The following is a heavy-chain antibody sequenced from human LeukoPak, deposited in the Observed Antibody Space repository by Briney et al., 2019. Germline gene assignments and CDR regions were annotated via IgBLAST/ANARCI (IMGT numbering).Heavy chain of an antibody. D-gene: IGHD6-13*01. CDR2: ISYDGSNK. V-gene: IGHV3-30*18. Sequence: GRSLRLSCAASGFTFSSYGMHWVRQAPGEGLEWVSVISYDGSNKYYADSVKGRFTISRDNSKNTLYLQMNSLRAEDTAVYYCANTSAPRTSSIEDYWGQGTLVTVSS. J-gene: IGHJ4*02. CDR1: GFTFSSYG. CDR3: ANTSAPRTSSIEDY.